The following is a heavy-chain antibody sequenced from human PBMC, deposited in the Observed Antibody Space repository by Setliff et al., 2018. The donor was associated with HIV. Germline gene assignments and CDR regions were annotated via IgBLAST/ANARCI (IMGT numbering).Heavy chain of an antibody. V-gene: IGHV4-39*01. J-gene: IGHJ3*02. CDR1: GGSTSTSGYY. Sequence: PSETLSLTCTVSGGSTSTSGYYWGWIRQPPGKGREWIGSIYSSGSTYYNPSLKSRVTISVETSKNQFSLKLKSVTAADTAVYYCATSAESGFGIHWGVFNIWGQGTRVTVSS. D-gene: IGHD3-10*01. CDR3: ATSAESGFGIHWGVFNI. CDR2: IYSSGST.